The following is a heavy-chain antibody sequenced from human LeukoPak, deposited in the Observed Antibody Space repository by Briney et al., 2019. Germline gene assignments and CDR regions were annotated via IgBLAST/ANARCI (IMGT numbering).Heavy chain of an antibody. V-gene: IGHV4-39*01. CDR2: IYYSGST. CDR3: ARHVSSDLRIVVVTSDWYFDL. Sequence: SETLSLTCSVSGGSITSSRYYWGWIRQSPGGGLEWIGTIYYSGSTYYNPSLRSRVTISADTSKNQFPLNLSPVTAADTAVYYCARHVSSDLRIVVVTSDWYFDLWGRGTLVTVSS. CDR1: GGSITSSRYY. D-gene: IGHD2-21*02. J-gene: IGHJ2*01.